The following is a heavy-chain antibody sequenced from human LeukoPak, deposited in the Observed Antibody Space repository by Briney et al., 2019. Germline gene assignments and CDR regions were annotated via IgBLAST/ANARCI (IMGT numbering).Heavy chain of an antibody. V-gene: IGHV3-7*01. Sequence: GGSLRLSCAASGFTFSSYWMSWVRQAPGKGLEWVANIKHDGSEKYYVDSVKGRFTISRDNAKNSLYLQMNSLRAEDTAVYYCARDSYDILTGYRFDSWGQGTLVTVSS. CDR3: ARDSYDILTGYRFDS. CDR2: IKHDGSEK. D-gene: IGHD3-9*01. CDR1: GFTFSSYW. J-gene: IGHJ4*02.